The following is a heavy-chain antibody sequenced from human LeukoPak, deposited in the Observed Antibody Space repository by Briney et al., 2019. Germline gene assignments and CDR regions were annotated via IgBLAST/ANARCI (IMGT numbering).Heavy chain of an antibody. V-gene: IGHV3-53*01. CDR2: IYSGGST. Sequence: GGSLRLSCAASGFTFSSYEMNWVRQAPGKGLEWVSVIYSGGSTYYADSVKGRFTISRDNSKNTLYLQMNSLRAEDTAVYYCARVVVTAMYIDYWGQGTLVTVSS. CDR1: GFTFSSYE. D-gene: IGHD2-21*02. CDR3: ARVVVTAMYIDY. J-gene: IGHJ4*02.